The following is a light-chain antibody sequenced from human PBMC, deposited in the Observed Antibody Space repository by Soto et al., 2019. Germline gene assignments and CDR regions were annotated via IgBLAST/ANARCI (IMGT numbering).Light chain of an antibody. J-gene: IGKJ1*01. V-gene: IGKV1-5*01. CDR3: QQYNSYSPWT. Sequence: DTPMTQSPATLSAYVCDRVPITCRASQSISSWLAWYQQKPGKAPKLLIYDASSLESGVPSRFSGSGSGTEFTLTISSLQPDDFASYYCQQYNSYSPWTFGQGTKVDIK. CDR1: QSISSW. CDR2: DAS.